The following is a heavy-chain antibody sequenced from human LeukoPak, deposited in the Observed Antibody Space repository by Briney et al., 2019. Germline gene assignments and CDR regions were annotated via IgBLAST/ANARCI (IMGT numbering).Heavy chain of an antibody. D-gene: IGHD6-13*01. J-gene: IGHJ1*01. CDR3: ASSSWSSEYFHC. CDR2: FYSGGST. Sequence: GSLRLSCAASGFTVSDNYMSWVRQAPGKGLEWVSVFYSGGSTRYADSVKGRFTISRDNSKNTLYLQLNSLRAEDTAVYFCASSSWSSEYFHCWGQGTLVTVSS. V-gene: IGHV3-66*01. CDR1: GFTVSDNY.